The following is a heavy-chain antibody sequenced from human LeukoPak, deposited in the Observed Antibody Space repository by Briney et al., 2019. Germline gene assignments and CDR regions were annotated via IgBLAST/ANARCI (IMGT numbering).Heavy chain of an antibody. CDR2: IYDSVFT. D-gene: IGHD3-10*01. V-gene: IGHV4-59*01. CDR1: GGSISSYY. Sequence: NPSETLSLTCTVSGGSISSYYWSWIRQPPGKGLEWIGYIYDSVFTKYNPSLKSRVTISVDTSKNQFSLKLSSVTAADTAVYYCASRDVSGSGSDYYYYMDVWGKGTTVTVSS. CDR3: ASRDVSGSGSDYYYYMDV. J-gene: IGHJ6*03.